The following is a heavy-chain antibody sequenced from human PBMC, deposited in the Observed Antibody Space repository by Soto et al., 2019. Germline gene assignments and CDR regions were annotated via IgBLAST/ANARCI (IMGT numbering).Heavy chain of an antibody. J-gene: IGHJ3*02. D-gene: IGHD2-15*01. Sequence: QVQLQQWGAGLLKPSETLSLTCAVYGGSFNSYFWNWVRQPPGKGLEWIGEVTPRGGSNYNPSLKSRVTISKDTSNNQFSLKVTSVTAADTAVYYCTTSGRRWPDAFDIWAQGAMVTVSP. CDR2: VTPRGGS. CDR1: GGSFNSYF. CDR3: TTSGRRWPDAFDI. V-gene: IGHV4-34*01.